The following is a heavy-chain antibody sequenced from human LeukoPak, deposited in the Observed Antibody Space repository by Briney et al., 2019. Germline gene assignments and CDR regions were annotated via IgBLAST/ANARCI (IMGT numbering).Heavy chain of an antibody. V-gene: IGHV4-4*09. CDR1: GGFINNYY. Sequence: SETLSLTCTVSGGFINNYYWSWIRETPGKGLEWIGQISNTGTTKYDPSLQSRVTISIDTSKSHFSLRLSSVTAADTAVYYCARRITMIVVVIPIGNAFDIWGQGTMVTVSS. D-gene: IGHD3-22*01. J-gene: IGHJ3*02. CDR2: ISNTGTT. CDR3: ARRITMIVVVIPIGNAFDI.